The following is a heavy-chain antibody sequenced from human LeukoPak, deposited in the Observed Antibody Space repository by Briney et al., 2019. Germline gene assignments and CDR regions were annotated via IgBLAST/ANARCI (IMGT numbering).Heavy chain of an antibody. J-gene: IGHJ4*02. CDR3: ALAGSGSYYHY. Sequence: GGSLRLSCAASGFTLSSYAMSWVRQAPGKGLEWASAISGSGGSTYYADSVKGRFTISRDNSKNTLYLQMNSLRAEDTAVYYCALAGSGSYYHYWGQGTLVTVSS. V-gene: IGHV3-23*01. D-gene: IGHD3-10*01. CDR2: ISGSGGST. CDR1: GFTLSSYA.